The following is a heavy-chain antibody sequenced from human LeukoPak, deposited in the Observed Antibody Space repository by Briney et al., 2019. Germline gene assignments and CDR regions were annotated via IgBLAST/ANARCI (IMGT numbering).Heavy chain of an antibody. CDR3: ARHPTSVAGDY. CDR2: IYAGDSDT. D-gene: IGHD6-19*01. J-gene: IGHJ4*02. V-gene: IGHV5-51*01. Sequence: GESLKISCKGSGYRFATYWIGWVRQMPGKGLEWMGIIYAGDSDTRYSPSFQGQVTISVDKSIRTAYLQWSSLKASDTAMYYCARHPTSVAGDYWGQGTLVTVSS. CDR1: GYRFATYW.